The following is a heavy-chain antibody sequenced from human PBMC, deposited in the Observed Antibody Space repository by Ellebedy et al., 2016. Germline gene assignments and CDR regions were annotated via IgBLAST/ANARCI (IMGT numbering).Heavy chain of an antibody. Sequence: GGSLRLSXATSGFTFRNFFMSWVRQTPGKGLEWVATISGDGGSTNFADSVKGRFTISRDNPKNTLYLQMNSLRAEDTAVYYCAKDRDDDGDYVFDSWGQGTLVTVSS. D-gene: IGHD4-17*01. CDR1: GFTFRNFF. CDR3: AKDRDDDGDYVFDS. J-gene: IGHJ4*02. CDR2: ISGDGGST. V-gene: IGHV3-23*01.